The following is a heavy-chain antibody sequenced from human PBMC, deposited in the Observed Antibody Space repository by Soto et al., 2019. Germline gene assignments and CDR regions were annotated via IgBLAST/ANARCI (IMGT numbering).Heavy chain of an antibody. CDR2: IYSGGST. Sequence: EVQLVESGGGLVQPGGSLKLPCAASGFPSSSNYISGFRQAPGKGLEWVSVIYSGGSTYYADSVKGRFTISRDNSKNTLYLQMNSLRAEDTAVYYCARDRIPTGMDVWGQGTTVTVSS. J-gene: IGHJ6*02. CDR1: GFPSSSNY. V-gene: IGHV3-66*01. CDR3: ARDRIPTGMDV.